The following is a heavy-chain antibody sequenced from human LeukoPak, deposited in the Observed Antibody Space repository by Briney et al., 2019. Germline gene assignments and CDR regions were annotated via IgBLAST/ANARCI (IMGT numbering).Heavy chain of an antibody. CDR1: GFTFSSYA. CDR3: AASVLLLGAQDY. J-gene: IGHJ4*02. V-gene: IGHV3-30*04. Sequence: GGSLRLSCAASGFTFSSYAMHWVRQAPGKGLEWVAVISYDGSNKYYADSVKGRFTISRDNSKNTLHLQMNSLRAEDTAVYYCAASVLLLGAQDYWGQGTLVTVSS. D-gene: IGHD2/OR15-2a*01. CDR2: ISYDGSNK.